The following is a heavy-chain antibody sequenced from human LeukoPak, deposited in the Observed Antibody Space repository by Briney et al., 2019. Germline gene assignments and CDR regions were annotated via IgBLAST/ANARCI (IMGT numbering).Heavy chain of an antibody. CDR2: INHSGST. Sequence: PSETLSLTCAVYGGSFSGYYWSWIRQPPGKGLEWIGEINHSGSTNYNPSLKSRVTISVDTSKNQFSLKLSSVTAADTAVYYCARGPEVTRTMVRGVIRYWFDPWGQGTLVTVSS. J-gene: IGHJ5*02. D-gene: IGHD3-10*01. CDR1: GGSFSGYY. CDR3: ARGPEVTRTMVRGVIRYWFDP. V-gene: IGHV4-34*01.